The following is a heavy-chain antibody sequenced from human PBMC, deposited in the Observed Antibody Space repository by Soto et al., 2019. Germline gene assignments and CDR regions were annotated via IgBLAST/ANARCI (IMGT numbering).Heavy chain of an antibody. V-gene: IGHV3-21*06. D-gene: IGHD3-16*01. CDR1: GFTFSSYS. J-gene: IGHJ2*01. CDR2: ISSSSSNI. Sequence: EVQLVESGGGLVKPGGSLRLSCAASGFTFSSYSMNWVRQAPGKGLEWVSSISSSSSNIYYADAVKGRVTMSRDNAKNLVDLQTNSLGAEEPAVYYGARDGGRRGGGYFDLWGRGTLVTVSS. CDR3: ARDGGRRGGGYFDL.